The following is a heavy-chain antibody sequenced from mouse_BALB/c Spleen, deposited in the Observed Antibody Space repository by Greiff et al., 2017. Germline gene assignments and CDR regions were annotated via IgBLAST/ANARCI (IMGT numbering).Heavy chain of an antibody. CDR3: TKDGYYGYFDY. CDR2: IYPGNSDT. CDR1: GYTFTSYW. Sequence: EVQLQQSGTVLARPGASVKMSCKASGYTFTSYWMHWVKQRPGQGLEWIGAIYPGNSDTSYNQKFKGKAKLTAVTSTSTAYMELSSLTNEDSAVYYCTKDGYYGYFDYWGQGTTLTVSS. D-gene: IGHD2-3*01. J-gene: IGHJ2*01. V-gene: IGHV1-5*01.